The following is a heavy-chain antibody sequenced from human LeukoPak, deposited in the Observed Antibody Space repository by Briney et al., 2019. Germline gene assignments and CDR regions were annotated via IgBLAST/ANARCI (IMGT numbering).Heavy chain of an antibody. CDR1: RFTVSSNY. CDR3: AKDERWIQLWSGFDY. Sequence: GGSLRLSCAASRFTVSSNYMSWVRQAPGKGLEWVSVIYSGGSTYYADSVKGRFTISRDNSKNTLYLQMNSLRAEDTAVYYCAKDERWIQLWSGFDYWGQGTLVTVSS. D-gene: IGHD5-18*01. CDR2: IYSGGST. J-gene: IGHJ4*02. V-gene: IGHV3-66*01.